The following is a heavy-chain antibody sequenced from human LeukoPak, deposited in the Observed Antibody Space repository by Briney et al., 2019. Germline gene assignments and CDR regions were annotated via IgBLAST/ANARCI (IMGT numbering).Heavy chain of an antibody. Sequence: SETLSLTCTVSGDSISSYYWGWIRQPPGKGLEWIGSIYYSGSTYYNPSLKSRVTISVDTSKNQFSLKLSSVTAADTAVYYCARADYSSSWYYFDYWGQGTLVTVSS. CDR1: GDSISSYY. CDR2: IYYSGST. J-gene: IGHJ4*02. CDR3: ARADYSSSWYYFDY. V-gene: IGHV4-39*07. D-gene: IGHD6-13*01.